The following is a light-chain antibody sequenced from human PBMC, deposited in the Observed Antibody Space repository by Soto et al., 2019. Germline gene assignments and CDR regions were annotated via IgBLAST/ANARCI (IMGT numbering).Light chain of an antibody. CDR2: GAS. V-gene: IGKV3-15*01. CDR3: QQYNNWPPQIT. J-gene: IGKJ5*01. Sequence: IVMTQSPATPSVSPGERATLSCRASQSVSSNLAWYQQKPGQAPRLLIYGASTRATGIPARFSGSGSGTEFSLTISSLQAEDFAVYYCQQYNNWPPQITFGQGTRLEIK. CDR1: QSVSSN.